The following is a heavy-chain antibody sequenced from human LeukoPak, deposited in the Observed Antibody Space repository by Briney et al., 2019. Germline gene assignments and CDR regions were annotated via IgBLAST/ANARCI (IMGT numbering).Heavy chain of an antibody. CDR2: IYPGDSDT. Sequence: GESLKISCKGYGYSFTNYWIGWVRQMPEKGLEWMGVIYPGDSDTRYSPSFQGQVTISADKSISTAYLQWSSLKASDTAMYYCARGREYYYGTSGYFYFDYWGQGTLATVSS. V-gene: IGHV5-51*01. J-gene: IGHJ4*02. CDR3: ARGREYYYGTSGYFYFDY. CDR1: GYSFTNYW. D-gene: IGHD3-22*01.